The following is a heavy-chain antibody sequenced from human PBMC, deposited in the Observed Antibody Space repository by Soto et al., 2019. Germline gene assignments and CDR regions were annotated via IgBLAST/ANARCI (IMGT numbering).Heavy chain of an antibody. CDR1: GFTFSNYW. J-gene: IGHJ4*02. Sequence: EVQLVESGGGLVQPGGSLRLSCATSGFTFSNYWMHWVHQAPGKGPVWVSRINEDESNTNYADSVKGRFTISRDNAKNTLYLQMNSLRAEDTAVYYCARGLFLDYWGQGTRVTVSS. D-gene: IGHD3-3*01. V-gene: IGHV3-74*01. CDR3: ARGLFLDY. CDR2: INEDESNT.